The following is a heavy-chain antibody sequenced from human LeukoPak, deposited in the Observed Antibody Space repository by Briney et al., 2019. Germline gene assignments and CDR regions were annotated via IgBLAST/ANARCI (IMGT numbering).Heavy chain of an antibody. Sequence: ASVKVSCRTSGYIFTKYGVSWVRHAPGQVLEWMGWISGYDANTNYPQKFQGRVTMTIDRSTTTAYMELRSLRSDDTAVYYCARDVVSYASDYWGQGTLVTVSS. V-gene: IGHV1-18*01. CDR1: GYIFTKYG. CDR2: ISGYDANT. J-gene: IGHJ4*02. D-gene: IGHD2-2*01. CDR3: ARDVVSYASDY.